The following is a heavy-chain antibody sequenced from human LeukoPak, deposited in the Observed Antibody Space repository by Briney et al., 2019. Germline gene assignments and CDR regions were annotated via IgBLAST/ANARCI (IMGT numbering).Heavy chain of an antibody. V-gene: IGHV3-7*01. D-gene: IGHD3-22*01. CDR1: GFTFSSYW. Sequence: GGSLRLSCAASGFTFSSYWMSWVRQAPGKWLDWVANIKQDGSEKYYVDSVKGRFTISRDNAKNSLYLQMNSLRAEDTAVYYCARDGYYYDKHAFDIWGQGTMVTVSS. CDR3: ARDGYYYDKHAFDI. CDR2: IKQDGSEK. J-gene: IGHJ3*02.